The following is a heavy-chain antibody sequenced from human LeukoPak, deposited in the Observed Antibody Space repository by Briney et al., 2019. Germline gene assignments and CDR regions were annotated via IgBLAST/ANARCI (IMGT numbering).Heavy chain of an antibody. Sequence: GRSLRLSCAASGFTFSSYGMHWVRQAPGKGLEWVAVISYDGSNKYYADSVKGRFTISRDNSKNTLYLQMNSLRAEDTAVYYCAGGFGGFWGQGTLVTVSS. D-gene: IGHD4-23*01. CDR2: ISYDGSNK. CDR3: AGGFGGF. J-gene: IGHJ4*02. V-gene: IGHV3-30*03. CDR1: GFTFSSYG.